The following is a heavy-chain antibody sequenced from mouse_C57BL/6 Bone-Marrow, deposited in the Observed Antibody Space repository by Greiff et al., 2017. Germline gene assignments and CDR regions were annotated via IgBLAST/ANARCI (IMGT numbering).Heavy chain of an antibody. CDR3: ARDGEYGNYLFYYYAMDY. CDR1: GISITTGNSR. D-gene: IGHD2-1*01. CDR2: IYYSGTF. Sequence: EVKLVESGPGLVQPSQTVSLTCTVTGISITTGNSRWSWLPQFPGHKLEWIGYIYYSGTFTSNPSLTSRTTITRDTSKNQFVLEMNSLTAADTATYYCARDGEYGNYLFYYYAMDYWWQGTSVTVSA. V-gene: IGHV3-5*02. J-gene: IGHJ4*01.